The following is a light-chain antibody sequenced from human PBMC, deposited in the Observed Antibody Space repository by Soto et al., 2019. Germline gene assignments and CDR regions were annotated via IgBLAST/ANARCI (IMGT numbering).Light chain of an antibody. CDR2: GAS. CDR1: QSVSTN. V-gene: IGKV3-15*01. Sequence: EIVMTQSPATLSVSPGESATLSCRASQSVSTNLAWYQQKPGQAPRLLIYGASTRATDIPARFSGSGSGTEFTLTINSLQSADFAVYYCQQYKNWPPWTFGQGTKVVI. J-gene: IGKJ1*01. CDR3: QQYKNWPPWT.